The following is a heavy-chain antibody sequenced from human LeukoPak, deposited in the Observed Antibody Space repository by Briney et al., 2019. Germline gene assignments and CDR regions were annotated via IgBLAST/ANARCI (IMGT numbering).Heavy chain of an antibody. CDR2: IKQDGSEK. D-gene: IGHD3-3*01. CDR3: ARRNDFWSGYYPYYFDY. J-gene: IGHJ4*02. V-gene: IGHV3-7*01. CDR1: GFTFSTYW. Sequence: PGGSLRLSCAASGFTFSTYWMSWVRQAPGKGLEWVANIKQDGSEKYYVDSVKGRFTISRDNAKNSLYVQMNSLRAEDTAVYYCARRNDFWSGYYPYYFDYWGQGTLVTVSS.